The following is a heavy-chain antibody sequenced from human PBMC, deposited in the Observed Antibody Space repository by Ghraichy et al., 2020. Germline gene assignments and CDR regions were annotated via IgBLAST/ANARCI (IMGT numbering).Heavy chain of an antibody. V-gene: IGHV3-23*01. J-gene: IGHJ1*01. CDR1: GFTFSSYV. Sequence: GESLNISCAASGFTFSSYVMSWVRQAPGKGLEWVSTISDSGGRTFYADSVKGRFTISSDNSKNTLYLQMNSLRAEDTAVYYCAKDMGGYCGLGSCSLQHWGQGTLVTVSS. CDR2: ISDSGGRT. CDR3: AKDMGGYCGLGSCSLQH. D-gene: IGHD2-15*01.